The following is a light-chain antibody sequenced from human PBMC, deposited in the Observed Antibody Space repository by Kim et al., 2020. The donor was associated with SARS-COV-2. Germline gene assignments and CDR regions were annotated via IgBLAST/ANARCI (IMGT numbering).Light chain of an antibody. Sequence: GQSVTISCTETSSDVGGYNYVSWYQQHPGKAPKLMIYEVSKRPSGVPDRFSGSKSGNTASLTVSGLQAEDEADYYCSSYAGSNKMVFGGGTQLTVL. J-gene: IGLJ2*01. CDR2: EVS. CDR1: SSDVGGYNY. CDR3: SSYAGSNKMV. V-gene: IGLV2-8*01.